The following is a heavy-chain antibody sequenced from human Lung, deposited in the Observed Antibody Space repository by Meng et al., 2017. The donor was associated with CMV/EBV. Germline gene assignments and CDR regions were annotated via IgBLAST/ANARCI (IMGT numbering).Heavy chain of an antibody. CDR2: MNPNRGTT. CDR1: GYTLTSYD. Sequence: QGQRVQLRTEVTKPGASVKGSCKASGYTLTSYDINWVRQGTGQGLEWMGWMNPNRGTTGYAQKFQGRVTMTRNISKSTAYMDLSSLRSEDTAVYYCATGVADFEYWGQGTLVTVSS. V-gene: IGHV1-8*01. D-gene: IGHD6-19*01. J-gene: IGHJ4*02. CDR3: ATGVADFEY.